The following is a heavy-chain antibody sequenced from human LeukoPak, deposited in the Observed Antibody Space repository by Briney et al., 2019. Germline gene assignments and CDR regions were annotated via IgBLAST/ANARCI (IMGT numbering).Heavy chain of an antibody. CDR1: GGTFSSYA. Sequence: SVKVSCKASGGTFSSYAINWVRQAPGQGLEWMGRIIPIFGTANYAQKFQGRVTITTDESTSTAYMELSSLRSEDTAVYYCAREYSGYDAYYFDYWGQGTLVTVSS. D-gene: IGHD5-12*01. J-gene: IGHJ4*02. V-gene: IGHV1-69*05. CDR2: IIPIFGTA. CDR3: AREYSGYDAYYFDY.